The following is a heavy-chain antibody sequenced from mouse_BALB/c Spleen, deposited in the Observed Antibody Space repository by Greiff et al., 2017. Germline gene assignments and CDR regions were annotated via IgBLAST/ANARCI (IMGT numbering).Heavy chain of an antibody. CDR1: GFNIKDTY. V-gene: IGHV14-3*02. CDR2: IDPANGNT. J-gene: IGHJ2*01. CDR3: ARTMITTLYFDY. D-gene: IGHD2-4*01. Sequence: VHVKQSGAELVKPGASVKLSCTASGFNIKDTYMHWVKQRPEQGLEWIGRIDPANGNTKYDPKFQGKATITADTSSNTAYLQLSSLTSEDTAVYYCARTMITTLYFDYWGQGTTLTVSS.